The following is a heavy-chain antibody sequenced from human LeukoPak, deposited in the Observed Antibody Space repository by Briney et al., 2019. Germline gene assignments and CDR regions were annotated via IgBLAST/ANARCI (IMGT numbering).Heavy chain of an antibody. CDR2: ISAYNGNT. D-gene: IGHD3-3*01. V-gene: IGHV1-18*01. CDR3: ARGRGFDFWSGYYPPRYYGMDV. CDR1: GYTFTSYG. Sequence: GASVKVSCKASGYTFTSYGISWVRQAPGQGLEWMGWISAYNGNTNYAQKLQGRVTMTTDTSTSTAYMELRSLRSDDTAVYYCARGRGFDFWSGYYPPRYYGMDVWGQGTTVTVSS. J-gene: IGHJ6*02.